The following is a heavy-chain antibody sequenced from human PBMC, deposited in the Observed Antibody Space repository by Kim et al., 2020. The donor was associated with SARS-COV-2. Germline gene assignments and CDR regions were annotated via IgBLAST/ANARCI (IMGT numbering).Heavy chain of an antibody. CDR2: INTLGSAT. D-gene: IGHD1-26*01. J-gene: IGHJ3*01. V-gene: IGHV3-74*01. Sequence: GGSLRLSCAASGFTFRSYWMHWVRQAPGKGLVWVARINTLGSATDYADSVKGRFTISRDNAKNTLYLQMDSLRADDTAVYYCARDRLIVGASPRDFWGQGTMVTVSS. CDR1: GFTFRSYW. CDR3: ARDRLIVGASPRDF.